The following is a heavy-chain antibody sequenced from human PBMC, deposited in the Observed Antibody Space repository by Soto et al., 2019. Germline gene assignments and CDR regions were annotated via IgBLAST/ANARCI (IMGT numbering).Heavy chain of an antibody. J-gene: IGHJ4*02. D-gene: IGHD2-21*01. CDR3: ARGGEVGAGQYYLDDS. CDR2: MNPDGSTR. Sequence: DVQLVESGGDLVQPGGSLGLSCEASGFTFSSNWMHWIRQGPGKGLVWVSRMNPDGSTRGYADSVKGRFTISRDNARNTVFLQMSSLRAEDTAVYYRARGGEVGAGQYYLDDSWGQGTLVTVSS. V-gene: IGHV3-74*01. CDR1: GFTFSSNW.